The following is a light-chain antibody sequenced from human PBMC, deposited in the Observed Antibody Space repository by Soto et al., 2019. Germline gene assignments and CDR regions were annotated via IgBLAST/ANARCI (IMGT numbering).Light chain of an antibody. CDR2: DAS. CDR1: QSISSW. J-gene: IGKJ1*01. V-gene: IGKV1-5*01. Sequence: DIQMTQSTSTLSASVGDRVTITCRASQSISSWLAWYQQKPGKAPKLLIYDASSLQSGVPSRFSGSGSGTEFTLTIISLHPDDFATYYCQQYNTYSPWTFGQGTMV. CDR3: QQYNTYSPWT.